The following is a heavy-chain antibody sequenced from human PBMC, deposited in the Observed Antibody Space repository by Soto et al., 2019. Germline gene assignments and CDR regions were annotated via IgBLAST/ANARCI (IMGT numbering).Heavy chain of an antibody. CDR1: GYSITNGYY. D-gene: IGHD3-3*02. J-gene: IGHJ4*02. CDR2: IYHSGNT. CDR3: ARVKLAGRGSFHD. Sequence: SETLSLTCAVSGYSITNGYYWGWIRQPPGKGLEWIGSIYHSGNTYYNPSLKSRVTLSIDTSKKQFSLKLRSVTAADTAMYYCARVKLAGRGSFHDWGQGTLVTVSS. V-gene: IGHV4-38-2*01.